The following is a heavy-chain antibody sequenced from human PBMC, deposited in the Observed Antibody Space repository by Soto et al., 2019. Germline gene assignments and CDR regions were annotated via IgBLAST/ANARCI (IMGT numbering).Heavy chain of an antibody. CDR3: VRAQGVGCSGGSCYFNWFDP. CDR1: GGSISSYY. Sequence: SETLSLTCTVSGGSISSYYWSWIRQPPGKGLEWIGYIYYSGSTNYNPSLKSRVTISVDTSKNQFSLKLSSVTAADTAVYYCVRAQGVGCSGGSCYFNWFDPWGQGTLVTVSS. CDR2: IYYSGST. J-gene: IGHJ5*02. D-gene: IGHD2-15*01. V-gene: IGHV4-59*01.